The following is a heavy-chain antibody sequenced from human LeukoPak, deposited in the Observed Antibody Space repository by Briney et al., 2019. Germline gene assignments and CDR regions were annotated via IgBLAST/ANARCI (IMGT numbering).Heavy chain of an antibody. V-gene: IGHV4-34*01. CDR2: INHSGST. Sequence: SSETLSLTCAVYGGSFSGYYWSWIRQPPGKGLEWIGEINHSGSTNYNPSPKSRVTISVDTSKNQFSLKLSSVTAADTAVYYCAREPYPYWYFDLWGRGTLVTVSS. CDR1: GGSFSGYY. CDR3: AREPYPYWYFDL. J-gene: IGHJ2*01.